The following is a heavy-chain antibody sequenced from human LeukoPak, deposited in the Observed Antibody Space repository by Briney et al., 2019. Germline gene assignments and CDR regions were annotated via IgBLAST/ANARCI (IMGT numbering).Heavy chain of an antibody. V-gene: IGHV3-30*18. Sequence: GRSLRLSCAASGFTFSSYRMHRVRQAPGKGLEGVAVISYDGSNKYYADSVKGRFTISRDNSKNTLYLQMNSLRAEDTAVYYCAKDGYSSGGYYFDYWGQGTLVTVSS. CDR2: ISYDGSNK. CDR3: AKDGYSSGGYYFDY. J-gene: IGHJ4*02. CDR1: GFTFSSYR. D-gene: IGHD6-19*01.